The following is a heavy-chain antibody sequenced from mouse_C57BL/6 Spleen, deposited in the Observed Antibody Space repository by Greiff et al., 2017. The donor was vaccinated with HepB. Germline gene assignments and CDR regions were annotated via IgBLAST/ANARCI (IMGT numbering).Heavy chain of an antibody. CDR3: AREGNYDYDGYYFDY. V-gene: IGHV1-82*01. D-gene: IGHD2-4*01. CDR2: IYPGDGDT. CDR1: GYAFSSSW. Sequence: VQLQQSGPELVKPGASVKISCKASGYAFSSSWMNWVKQRPGKGLEWIGRIYPGDGDTNYNGKFKGKATLTADKSSSTAYMQLSSLTSEESAVYFCAREGNYDYDGYYFDYWGQGTTLTVSS. J-gene: IGHJ2*01.